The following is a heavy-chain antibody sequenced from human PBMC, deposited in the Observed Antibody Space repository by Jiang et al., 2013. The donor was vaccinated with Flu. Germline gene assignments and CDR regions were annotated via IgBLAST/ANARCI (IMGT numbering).Heavy chain of an antibody. CDR2: IYYSGST. CDR1: GGSISSYY. J-gene: IGHJ5*02. CDR3: ARRVVPAAIEDWFDP. Sequence: GSGLVKPSETLSLTCTVSGGSISSYYWSWIRQPPGKGLEWIGYIYYSGSTNYNPSLKSRVTISVDTSKNQFSLKLSSVTAADTAVYYCARRVVPAAIEDWFDPWGQGTLVTVSS. D-gene: IGHD2-2*02. V-gene: IGHV4-59*01.